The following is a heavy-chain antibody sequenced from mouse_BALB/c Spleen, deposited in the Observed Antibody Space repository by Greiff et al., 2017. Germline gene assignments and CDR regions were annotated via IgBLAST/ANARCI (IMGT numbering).Heavy chain of an antibody. CDR3: AYYRYDWFAY. D-gene: IGHD2-14*01. V-gene: IGHV14-3*02. CDR2: IDPANGNT. CDR1: GFNIKDTY. Sequence: EVQVVESGAELVKPGASVKLSCTASGFNIKDTYMHWVKQRPEQGLEWIGRIDPANGNTKYDPKFQGKATITADTSSNTAYLQLSSLTSEDTAVYYCAYYRYDWFAYWGQGTLVTVSA. J-gene: IGHJ3*01.